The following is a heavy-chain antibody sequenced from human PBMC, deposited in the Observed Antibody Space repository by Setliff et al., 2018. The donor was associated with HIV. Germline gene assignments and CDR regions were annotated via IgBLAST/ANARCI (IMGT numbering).Heavy chain of an antibody. CDR2: IYYSGST. V-gene: IGHV4-31*03. D-gene: IGHD7-27*01. CDR3: ARVSQDLLGAFDI. J-gene: IGHJ3*02. Sequence: SETLSLTCTVSGDSINSGDSYWTWIRHHPGKGLEWIGYIYYSGSTNYNPSLKSRVIIPVDSSKNQFFLKLTSVTAADTAMYYCARVSQDLLGAFDIWGQGTMVTVSS. CDR1: GDSINSGDSY.